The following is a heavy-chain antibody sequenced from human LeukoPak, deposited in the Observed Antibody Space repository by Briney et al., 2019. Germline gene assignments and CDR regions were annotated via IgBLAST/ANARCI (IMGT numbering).Heavy chain of an antibody. J-gene: IGHJ6*03. CDR3: ARVRMGQRREYYMDV. V-gene: IGHV4-4*07. CDR1: GGSISSYY. D-gene: IGHD1/OR15-1a*01. Sequence: SETLSLTCTVSGGSISSYYWSWIRQPAGKGLEWIGRIYTSGSTNYNPSLKSRVTMSVDTSKNQFSLKLSSVTAADTAVYYCARVRMGQRREYYMDVWGKGTTVTDSS. CDR2: IYTSGST.